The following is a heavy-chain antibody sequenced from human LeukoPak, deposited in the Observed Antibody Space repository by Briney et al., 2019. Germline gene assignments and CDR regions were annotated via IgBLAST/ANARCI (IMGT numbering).Heavy chain of an antibody. Sequence: SETLSLTCTVSGGSISSSSYYWGWIRQPPGKGLEWIWSIYYSGSTYYNPSLKRRVTISVATSKNQFSLNLSSVTAADTAVYYCARRWIRSPLFGLDVWGQGTTVTVSS. D-gene: IGHD5-18*01. V-gene: IGHV4-39*01. CDR3: ARRWIRSPLFGLDV. CDR2: IYYSGST. CDR1: GGSISSSSYY. J-gene: IGHJ6*02.